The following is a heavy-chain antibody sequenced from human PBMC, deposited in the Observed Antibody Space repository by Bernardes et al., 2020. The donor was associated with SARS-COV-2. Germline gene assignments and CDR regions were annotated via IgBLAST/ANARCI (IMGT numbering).Heavy chain of an antibody. J-gene: IGHJ4*02. D-gene: IGHD3-10*01. Sequence: SEPLSLTCTVSGGSISSSSYYWGWLRQPPGKGLEWIGSIYYSGSTYYNPSLKSRVTISVDTSKNQFSLKLSSVTAADTAVYYCASRLLWFGELFHWGQGTLVTVSS. CDR3: ASRLLWFGELFH. V-gene: IGHV4-39*01. CDR1: GGSISSSSYY. CDR2: IYYSGST.